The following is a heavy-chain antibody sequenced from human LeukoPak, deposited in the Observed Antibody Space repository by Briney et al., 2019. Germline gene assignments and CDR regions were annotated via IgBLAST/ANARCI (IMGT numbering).Heavy chain of an antibody. CDR3: AKDSAIFGVVYGGTFDY. CDR1: GFTFSSYG. Sequence: GGSLRLSCAASGFTFSSYGMHWVRQAPGKGLEWVAVISYDGSNKYYADSVKGRLTISRDNSKNTLYLQMNSLRAEDTAVYYCAKDSAIFGVVYGGTFDYWGQGTLVTVSS. V-gene: IGHV3-30*18. D-gene: IGHD3-3*01. CDR2: ISYDGSNK. J-gene: IGHJ4*02.